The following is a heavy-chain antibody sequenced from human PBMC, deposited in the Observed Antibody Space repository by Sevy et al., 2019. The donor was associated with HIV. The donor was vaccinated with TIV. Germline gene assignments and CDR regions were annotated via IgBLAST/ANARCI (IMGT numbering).Heavy chain of an antibody. CDR2: IRNKADSYTT. J-gene: IGHJ4*02. Sequence: GGSLRLSCAASGFTFSDHYMEWVRQAPGKGLEWVGRIRNKADSYTTEYAASVKGRFTISRDDSNNSLFLLMNSLKTEETAEYYCATPAGIAAGGRVFDYWGQGTLVTVSS. CDR3: ATPAGIAAGGRVFDY. V-gene: IGHV3-72*01. CDR1: GFTFSDHY. D-gene: IGHD6-13*01.